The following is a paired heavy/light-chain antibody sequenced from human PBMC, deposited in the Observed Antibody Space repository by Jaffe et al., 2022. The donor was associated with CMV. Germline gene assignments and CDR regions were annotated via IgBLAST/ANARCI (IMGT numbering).Heavy chain of an antibody. V-gene: IGHV5-51*01. CDR3: ARQMVRGVISAGVQSFEVGPYYFDY. D-gene: IGHD3-10*01. J-gene: IGHJ4*02. CDR1: GYSFTSYW. CDR2: IYPGDSDT. Sequence: EVQLVQSGAEVKKPGESLKISCKGSGYSFTSYWIGWVRQMPGKGLEWMGIIYPGDSDTRYSPSFQGQVTISADKSISTAYLQWSSLKASDTAMYYCARQMVRGVISAGVQSFEVGPYYFDYWGQGTLVTVSS.
Light chain of an antibody. CDR2: GAS. V-gene: IGKV3-15*01. Sequence: EIVMTQSPATLSVSPGERATLSCRASQSVSSNLAWYQQKPGQAPRLLIYGASTRATGIPARFSGSGSGTEFTLTISSLQSEDFAVYYCQQYNNWPNAFGPGTKVDIK. J-gene: IGKJ3*01. CDR3: QQYNNWPNA. CDR1: QSVSSN.